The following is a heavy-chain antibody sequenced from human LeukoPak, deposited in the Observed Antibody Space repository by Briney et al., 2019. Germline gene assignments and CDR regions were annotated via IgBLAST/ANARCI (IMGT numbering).Heavy chain of an antibody. J-gene: IGHJ5*02. CDR2: ISLTGET. CDR1: GGSISSTNW. V-gene: IGHV4-4*02. Sequence: SETLSLTCGVSGGSISSTNWWSWVRQPPGQGLEWIGEISLTGETNYNPSLNGRVTMSLDGSRNQLSLTLTSVTAADTAVYYCARLQVHCGGDCYTRWFDPWGQGTLVTVSS. CDR3: ARLQVHCGGDCYTRWFDP. D-gene: IGHD2-21*02.